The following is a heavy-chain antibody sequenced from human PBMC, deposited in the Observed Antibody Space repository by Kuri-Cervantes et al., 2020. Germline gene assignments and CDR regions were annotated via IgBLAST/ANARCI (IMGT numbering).Heavy chain of an antibody. CDR3: ARAHIAARRHQGRYYYYYMDV. CDR2: ISYDGSNK. CDR1: GFTFSSYA. Sequence: GGSLRLSCAASGFTFSSYAMHWVRQAPGKGLEWVAVISYDGSNKYYADSVKGRFTISRENSKNTLYLQMNSLRAEDTAVYYCARAHIAARRHQGRYYYYYMDVWGKGTTVTVSS. V-gene: IGHV3-30-3*01. D-gene: IGHD6-6*01. J-gene: IGHJ6*03.